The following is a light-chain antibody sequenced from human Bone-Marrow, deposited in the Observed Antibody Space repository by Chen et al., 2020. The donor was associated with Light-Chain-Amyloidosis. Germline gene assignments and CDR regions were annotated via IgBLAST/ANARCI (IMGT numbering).Light chain of an antibody. CDR2: DTS. J-gene: IGKJ2*01. Sequence: ELVLTQSPATLSLSPGERATLSCRASQSLSSYLAWYHQKPGQAPRLLIYDTSNRATGSPARFRGSGSGTDFTLTISTLEPEDFAVYYCQHRRNWPLAVGQGTKREIK. V-gene: IGKV3-11*01. CDR3: QHRRNWPLA. CDR1: QSLSSY.